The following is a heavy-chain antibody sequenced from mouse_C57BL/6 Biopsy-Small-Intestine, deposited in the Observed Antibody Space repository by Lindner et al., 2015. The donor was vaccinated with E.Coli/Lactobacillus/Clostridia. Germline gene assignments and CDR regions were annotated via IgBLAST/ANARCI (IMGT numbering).Heavy chain of an antibody. CDR1: GYTFTSYG. Sequence: VQLQESGAELVRPGSSVKVSCKTSGYTFTSYGINWVRQRPGQGLEWIGYIYIENSYTEYNEKFKDKATLTSDTSSSTAYMQFSSLTSEDSATYFCARGIPPDFDYWGQGTTLTVSS. D-gene: IGHD5-2*01. CDR3: ARGIPPDFDY. V-gene: IGHV1-58*01. CDR2: IYIENSYT. J-gene: IGHJ2*01.